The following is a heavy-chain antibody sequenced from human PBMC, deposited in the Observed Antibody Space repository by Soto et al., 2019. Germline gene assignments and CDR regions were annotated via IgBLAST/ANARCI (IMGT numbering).Heavy chain of an antibody. J-gene: IGHJ4*02. CDR3: SKPSSIPGYSYGYVIGGADY. D-gene: IGHD5-18*01. CDR1: GFTFSSYG. Sequence: QVQLVESGGGVVQPGRSLRLSCAASGFTFSSYGMHWVRQAPGKGLEWVAVISYDGSNKYYADSVKRRFTISRDNSKNTLYLQMNSLRAEDTAVYYCSKPSSIPGYSYGYVIGGADYWGQGTLVTVSS. V-gene: IGHV3-30*03. CDR2: ISYDGSNK.